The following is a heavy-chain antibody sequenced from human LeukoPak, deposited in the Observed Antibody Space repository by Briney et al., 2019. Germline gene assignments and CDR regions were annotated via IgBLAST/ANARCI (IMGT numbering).Heavy chain of an antibody. J-gene: IGHJ4*02. D-gene: IGHD2-2*02. V-gene: IGHV3-30-3*01. CDR2: ISYDESNK. Sequence: QTGGSLRLSCAASGFTFSSNAMHWVRQAPGKGLEWVALISYDESNKYYADSVKGRFTISRDNSKNTLYLQMNRLRPEDTAVYYCARDAKYCSSISCYTDYWGQGTLVTVSS. CDR1: GFTFSSNA. CDR3: ARDAKYCSSISCYTDY.